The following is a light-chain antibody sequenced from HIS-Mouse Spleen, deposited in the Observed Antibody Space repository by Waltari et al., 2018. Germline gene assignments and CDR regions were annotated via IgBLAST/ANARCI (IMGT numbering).Light chain of an antibody. CDR3: YSAADNNEV. V-gene: IGLV3-27*01. Sequence: SYELTQPSSVSVSPGQTARITCSGDVLAKKYARWFQQNPGQAPVLVIYKDSERPPGIPERFSGSSSGTTVTLTISGAQVEDEADYYCYSAADNNEVFGGGTKLTVL. CDR1: VLAKKY. J-gene: IGLJ3*02. CDR2: KDS.